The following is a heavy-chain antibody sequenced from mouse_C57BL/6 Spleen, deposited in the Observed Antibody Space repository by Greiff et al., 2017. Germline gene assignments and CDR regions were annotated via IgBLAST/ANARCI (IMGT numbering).Heavy chain of an antibody. CDR3: ARGDLYYGSFYWYFDV. Sequence: EVQLQQSGPVLVKPGASVKMSCKASGYTFTDYYMNWVKQSHGKSLEWIGVINPYNGGTSYNQKFKGKATLTVDKSSSTAYMELNSLTSEDSAVYYCARGDLYYGSFYWYFDVWGTGTTVTVSS. CDR2: INPYNGGT. CDR1: GYTFTDYY. V-gene: IGHV1-19*01. D-gene: IGHD1-1*01. J-gene: IGHJ1*03.